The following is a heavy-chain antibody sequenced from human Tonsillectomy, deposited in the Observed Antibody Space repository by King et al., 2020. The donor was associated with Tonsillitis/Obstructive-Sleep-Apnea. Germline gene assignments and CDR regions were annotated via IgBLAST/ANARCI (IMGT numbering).Heavy chain of an antibody. V-gene: IGHV3-74*01. CDR1: GFTFSSYW. D-gene: IGHD3-22*01. CDR3: ARERASYYYDSSGYPYYYYDGMDV. Sequence: EVQLVESGGGLVQPGGSLRLSCAASGFTFSSYWMHWVRQAPGKGLVWVSRINSDGSSTSYADSVKGRFTISRDNAKNTLYLQMNSLRAEDTAVYYCARERASYYYDSSGYPYYYYDGMDVWGQGTTVTVSS. CDR2: INSDGSST. J-gene: IGHJ6*02.